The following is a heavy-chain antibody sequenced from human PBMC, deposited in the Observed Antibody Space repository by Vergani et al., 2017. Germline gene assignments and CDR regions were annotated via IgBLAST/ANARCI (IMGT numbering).Heavy chain of an antibody. D-gene: IGHD6-6*01. CDR2: INHSGST. V-gene: IGHV4-34*01. CDR3: ARLEGGIAARPPYWYFDL. J-gene: IGHJ2*01. Sequence: QVQLQQWGAGLLKPSETLSLTCAVYGGSFSGYYWSWIRQPPGKGLEWIGEINHSGSTNYNPSLKSRVTISVDTSKNQFSLKLSSVTAADTAVYYCARLEGGIAARPPYWYFDLWGRGTLVTVSS. CDR1: GGSFSGYY.